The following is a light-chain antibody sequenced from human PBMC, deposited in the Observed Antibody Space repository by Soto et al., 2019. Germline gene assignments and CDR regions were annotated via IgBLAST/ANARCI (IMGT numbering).Light chain of an antibody. CDR3: QQYNSYSRT. CDR2: DAS. Sequence: EIALTQSPATQSLSPGETATLSCRASQSVNNYLAWYQQRPGQAPRLLIYDASNRATGIPARFSGSGSGTEFTLTISSLQPDDFATYYCQQYNSYSRTFGQGTKVDIK. J-gene: IGKJ1*01. V-gene: IGKV3-11*01. CDR1: QSVNNY.